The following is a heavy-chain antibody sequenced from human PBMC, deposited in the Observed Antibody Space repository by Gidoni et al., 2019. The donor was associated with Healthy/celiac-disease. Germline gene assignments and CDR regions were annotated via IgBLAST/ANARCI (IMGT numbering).Heavy chain of an antibody. J-gene: IGHJ6*03. D-gene: IGHD3-16*01. CDR3: AKDSTQGGSGLYYMDV. CDR1: GFTFSSYA. CDR2: ISGSGGST. V-gene: IGHV3-23*01. Sequence: EVQLLESGGGLVQPGGSLRLSCAASGFTFSSYAMSWVRQAPGKGLEWVSAISGSGGSTYYADSVKGRFTISRDNSKNTLYLQMNSLRAEDTAVYYCAKDSTQGGSGLYYMDVWGKGTTVTVSS.